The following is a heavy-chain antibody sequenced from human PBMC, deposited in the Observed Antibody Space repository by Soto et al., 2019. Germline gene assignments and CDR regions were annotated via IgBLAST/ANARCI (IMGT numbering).Heavy chain of an antibody. J-gene: IGHJ4*02. Sequence: EVQLLESGGGLVQPGGSLRLSCAASGFTFSSYAMSWVRQAPGKGLEWVSTISGSGGSTYYADSVKGRFTISRDNSKNTLYLQMTSLRAEDTAVYYCAKAGGTVLRYFDWSVGGQGTLVTVSS. CDR3: AKAGGTVLRYFDWSV. CDR1: GFTFSSYA. V-gene: IGHV3-23*01. CDR2: ISGSGGST. D-gene: IGHD3-9*01.